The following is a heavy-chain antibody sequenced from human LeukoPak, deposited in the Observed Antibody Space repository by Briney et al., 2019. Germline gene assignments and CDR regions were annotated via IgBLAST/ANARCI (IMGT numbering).Heavy chain of an antibody. D-gene: IGHD3-10*01. J-gene: IGHJ4*02. CDR1: GGSISSSSHY. CDR3: ARRFGAWPYYLDY. Sequence: PSETLSLTCSVSGGSISSSSHYWDWIRQPPGKGLDWIGTIYYDGKSDFNPPLRSRVTISVDTSKNQFSLKLSSVTAADTALYYCARRFGAWPYYLDYWGQGALVTVSS. CDR2: IYYDGKS. V-gene: IGHV4-39*01.